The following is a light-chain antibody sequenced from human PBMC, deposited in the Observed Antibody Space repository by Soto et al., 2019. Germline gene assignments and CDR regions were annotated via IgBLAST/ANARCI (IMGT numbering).Light chain of an antibody. CDR1: SSDVGGYNY. CDR2: EVS. V-gene: IGLV2-14*01. CDR3: SSYTSIIPLYV. Sequence: QSVLTQPASVSGSPGQSITISCTGTSSDVGGYNYVSWYQQHPGKAPKLMIYEVSNRPSGVSNRFSGSKSGNTASLTISGRQAEDEADYYCSSYTSIIPLYVFGRGTKVHRP. J-gene: IGLJ1*01.